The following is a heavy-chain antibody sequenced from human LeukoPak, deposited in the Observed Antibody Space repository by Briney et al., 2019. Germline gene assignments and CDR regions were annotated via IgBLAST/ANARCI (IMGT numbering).Heavy chain of an antibody. CDR3: ARDSHDYGDYYGMDV. D-gene: IGHD4-17*01. CDR1: GGTFSSYA. Sequence: SVKVSCKASGGTFSSYAISWVRQAPGQGLEWMGRIIPILGIANYAQKFQGRVTITADKSTSTAYMGLSSLRSEDTAVYYCARDSHDYGDYYGMDVWGQGTTVTVSS. V-gene: IGHV1-69*04. CDR2: IIPILGIA. J-gene: IGHJ6*02.